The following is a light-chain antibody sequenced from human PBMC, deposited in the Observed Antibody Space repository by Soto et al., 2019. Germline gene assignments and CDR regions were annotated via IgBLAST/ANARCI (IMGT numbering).Light chain of an antibody. CDR1: SSDVGGYNY. J-gene: IGLJ1*01. Sequence: QSALTQPASVSGSPGQSITISCTGTSSDVGGYNYVSWYQQHPGKAPKFMIYDVSSRPSGVSDRFSGSKSGNTASLTISGRQAEDEADYYCSAYTSTSTPYVFGTGTKLTVL. V-gene: IGLV2-14*01. CDR2: DVS. CDR3: SAYTSTSTPYV.